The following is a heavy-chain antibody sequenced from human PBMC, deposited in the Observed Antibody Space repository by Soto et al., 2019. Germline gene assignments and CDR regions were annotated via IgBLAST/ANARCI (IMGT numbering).Heavy chain of an antibody. CDR1: GGTFSNYA. CDR2: IIPMIGTA. CDR3: ARVRSGTYFGVYYNGMDV. J-gene: IGHJ6*02. V-gene: IGHV1-69*01. D-gene: IGHD1-26*01. Sequence: QVQLVQSASEVKKPGSSAKVSCKAYGGTFSNYAFSWVRQAPGQGLEWMGGIIPMIGTANYAEKFQGRVTITEDESTSKVYMELSSLRSEDTALYYCARVRSGTYFGVYYNGMDVWGQGTAVTVSS.